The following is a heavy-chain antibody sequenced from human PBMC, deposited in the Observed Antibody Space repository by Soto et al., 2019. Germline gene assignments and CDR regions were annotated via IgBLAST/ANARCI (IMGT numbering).Heavy chain of an antibody. Sequence: SVKVSCKASGFTFTSSAVQWVRQARGQRLEWIGWIVVGSGNTNYAQKFQERVTITRDMSTSTAYMELSSLRSEDTAVYYCAAGDSLSSSWYIDYYYYYGMDVWGQGTTVTV. CDR3: AAGDSLSSSWYIDYYYYYGMDV. CDR2: IVVGSGNT. J-gene: IGHJ6*02. V-gene: IGHV1-58*01. D-gene: IGHD6-13*01. CDR1: GFTFTSSA.